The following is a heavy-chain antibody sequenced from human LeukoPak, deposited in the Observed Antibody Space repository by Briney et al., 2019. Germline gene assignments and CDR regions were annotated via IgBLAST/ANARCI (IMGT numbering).Heavy chain of an antibody. CDR1: GGSISSYY. CDR3: ARWAGYYYYMDV. V-gene: IGHV4-59*01. Sequence: SETLSLTCTVSGGSISSYYWSWIRQPPGKGLEWIGYIYYSGSTNYNPSLKSRVTISVDTSKNQFSLKLSSVTAADTAVYYCARWAGYYYYMDVWGKGTTVTVSS. J-gene: IGHJ6*03. CDR2: IYYSGST.